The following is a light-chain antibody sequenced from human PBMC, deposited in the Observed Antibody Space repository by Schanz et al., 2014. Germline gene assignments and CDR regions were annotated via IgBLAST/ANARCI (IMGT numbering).Light chain of an antibody. CDR2: DVR. Sequence: QSALTQPPSASGSPGQSVTISCTGTSSDVSAYNSVSWYQQLPGKAPKLMIYDVRNRPSGVSNRFSGSKSGNTASLTISGLQAEDEADYYCSSYTRSSTLYVFGTGTKLTVL. CDR3: SSYTRSSTLYV. CDR1: SSDVSAYNS. J-gene: IGLJ1*01. V-gene: IGLV2-14*03.